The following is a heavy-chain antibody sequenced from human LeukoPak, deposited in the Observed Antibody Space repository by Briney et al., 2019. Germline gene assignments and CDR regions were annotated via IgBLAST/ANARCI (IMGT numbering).Heavy chain of an antibody. CDR1: GFTFSSYS. CDR3: ARARRYSSSWYSSAFDI. Sequence: PGGSLRLSCVASGFTFSSYSMNWVRQAPGKGLEWVSSISSSSSYIYYADSVKGRFTISRDNAKNSLYLQMNSLRAEDTAVYYCARARRYSSSWYSSAFDIWGQGTMVTVSS. CDR2: ISSSSSYI. J-gene: IGHJ3*02. D-gene: IGHD6-13*01. V-gene: IGHV3-21*01.